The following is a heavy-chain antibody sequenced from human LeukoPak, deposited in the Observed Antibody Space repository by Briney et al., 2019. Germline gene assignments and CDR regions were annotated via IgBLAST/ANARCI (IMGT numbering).Heavy chain of an antibody. CDR1: GYSFNSYG. Sequence: ASVKVSCKASGYSFNSYGIIWVRQAPGQGLEWMGWISAYDGDTNYAQSLQGRVTMTTDTSTTTAYMELTGLRSDDTAVYYCARGLYSSSWYFDYWGQRTMVTVSS. CDR3: ARGLYSSSWYFDY. D-gene: IGHD6-13*01. V-gene: IGHV1-18*01. J-gene: IGHJ4*02. CDR2: ISAYDGDT.